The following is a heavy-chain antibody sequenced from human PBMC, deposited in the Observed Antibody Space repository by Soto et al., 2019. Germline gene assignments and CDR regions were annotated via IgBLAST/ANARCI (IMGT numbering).Heavy chain of an antibody. J-gene: IGHJ4*02. V-gene: IGHV1-3*01. CDR2: INAGNGNT. D-gene: IGHD2-8*01. CDR3: ARARYCTNGVCPNFDY. CDR1: GYTFTSYA. Sequence: ASLKVSCKSSGYTFTSYAMHWVRQAPGQRLECMGWINAGNGNTKYSQKFQSRVTINRDTSASTAYMELSSLRSDDTAVYYCARARYCTNGVCPNFDYWGQGTLVTVSS.